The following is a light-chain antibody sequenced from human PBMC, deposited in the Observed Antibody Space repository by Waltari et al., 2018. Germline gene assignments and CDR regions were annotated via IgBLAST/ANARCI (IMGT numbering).Light chain of an antibody. V-gene: IGLV2-14*01. Sequence: QSALTQPASVSGSPGQSIIISCTGTSSDVGVYNYVSWYQQHPGKAPKLMIYDVSKRPPGVSTRFCGSKSGTTASLTISGLQAEDEADYYCSSYTSSSTLYVFGTGTKVTVL. CDR2: DVS. CDR3: SSYTSSSTLYV. CDR1: SSDVGVYNY. J-gene: IGLJ1*01.